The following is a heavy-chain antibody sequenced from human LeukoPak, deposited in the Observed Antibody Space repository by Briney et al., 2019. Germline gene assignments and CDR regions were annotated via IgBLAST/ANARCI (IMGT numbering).Heavy chain of an antibody. CDR3: ARDIDSRGYYYGGAFDI. CDR1: GFTFSDYS. CDR2: ISGSGAYI. D-gene: IGHD3-22*01. J-gene: IGHJ3*02. Sequence: PGGSLRLSCAASGFTFSDYSMNWVRQAPGKGLEWVSSISGSGAYIFYADSVKGRFTIARDNAKNSLFLQMNSLRAEDTAVYYCARDIDSRGYYYGGAFDIWGQGTMVTVSS. V-gene: IGHV3-21*01.